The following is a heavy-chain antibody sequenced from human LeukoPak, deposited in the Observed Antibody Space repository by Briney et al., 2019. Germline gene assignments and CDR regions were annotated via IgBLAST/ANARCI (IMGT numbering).Heavy chain of an antibody. V-gene: IGHV4-30-2*01. CDR2: IYHSGST. J-gene: IGHJ4*02. CDR3: SRESGAFCPFGY. CDR1: GGSVNSGGYY. D-gene: IGHD1-26*01. Sequence: SETLSLTCTVSGGSVNSGGYYWSWIRQHPGKGLEWIGYIYHSGSTYYNPSLKSRVTISVDRSKNQLSLKLSSVTAADTAIYYCSRESGAFCPFGYWGQGTLVIVPP.